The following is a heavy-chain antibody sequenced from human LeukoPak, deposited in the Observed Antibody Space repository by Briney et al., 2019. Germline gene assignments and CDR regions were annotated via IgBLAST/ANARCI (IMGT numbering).Heavy chain of an antibody. CDR2: IYASGST. CDR1: GGSISNYY. CDR3: ARTNYDISGYYDYFDC. D-gene: IGHD3-22*01. Sequence: PSETLSLTCIISGGSISNYYWTWIRQPAGKGLEWIGRIYASGSTNYNPSLKSRVTMSGDTSKNQFSLHLSSVTAADAAMYYCARTNYDISGYYDYFDCWGQGTLATVSS. J-gene: IGHJ4*02. V-gene: IGHV4-4*07.